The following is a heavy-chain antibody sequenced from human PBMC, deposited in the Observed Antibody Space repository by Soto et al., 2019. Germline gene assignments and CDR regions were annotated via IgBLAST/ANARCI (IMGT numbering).Heavy chain of an antibody. J-gene: IGHJ4*02. D-gene: IGHD6-6*01. CDR2: INHSGST. V-gene: IGHV4-34*01. Sequence: SETLSLTCAVYGGSFSGYYWSWIRQPPGKGLEWIGEINHSGSTKYNPSLKSRATISVDTSKNTLYLQMNSLRAEDTAVYYCARVSSSSFVTNHEYWGQGTLVTVSS. CDR3: ARVSSSSFVTNHEY. CDR1: GGSFSGYY.